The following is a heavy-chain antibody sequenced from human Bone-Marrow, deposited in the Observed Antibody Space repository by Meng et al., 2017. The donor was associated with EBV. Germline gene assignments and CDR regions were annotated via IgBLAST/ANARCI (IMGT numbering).Heavy chain of an antibody. Sequence: QVQLVTLGAGGKKPGASLKVSCKASGYTFSTYAIHWVRQAPGQRLEWMGWINVGNGDTKYSQKLQGRVTITRDTSASTAYMELRSLRSEDTAVYYCARDSSGDSRNFDPWGQGTLVTVSS. CDR3: ARDSSGDSRNFDP. J-gene: IGHJ5*02. V-gene: IGHV1-3*01. D-gene: IGHD3-22*01. CDR1: GYTFSTYA. CDR2: INVGNGDT.